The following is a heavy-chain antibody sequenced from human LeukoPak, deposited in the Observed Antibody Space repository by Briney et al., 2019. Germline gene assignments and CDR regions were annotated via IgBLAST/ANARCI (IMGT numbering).Heavy chain of an antibody. V-gene: IGHV1-2*02. CDR1: GYTFTGYY. Sequence: ASVKVSCKASGYTFTGYYTHWVRQAPGQGLEWMGWINPNSGGTNYAQKFQGRVTMTRDTSISTAYMELSRLRSDDTAVYYCARPQLYYYYYMDVWGKGTTVTVSS. D-gene: IGHD1-1*01. CDR2: INPNSGGT. CDR3: ARPQLYYYYYMDV. J-gene: IGHJ6*03.